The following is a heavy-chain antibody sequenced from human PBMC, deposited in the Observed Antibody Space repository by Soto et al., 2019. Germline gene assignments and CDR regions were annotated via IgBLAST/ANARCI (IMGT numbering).Heavy chain of an antibody. J-gene: IGHJ6*02. CDR3: ARDREAVAASYYYYYGMDV. D-gene: IGHD6-19*01. V-gene: IGHV3-33*01. Sequence: QVQLVESGGGVVQPGRSLRLSCAASGFTFSSYGMHWVRQAPGKGLEWVAAIWYDGSNKYYADSVKGRFTISRDNSKNTLYLQMNSLRAEDTAVYYCARDREAVAASYYYYYGMDVWGQGTTVTVSS. CDR2: IWYDGSNK. CDR1: GFTFSSYG.